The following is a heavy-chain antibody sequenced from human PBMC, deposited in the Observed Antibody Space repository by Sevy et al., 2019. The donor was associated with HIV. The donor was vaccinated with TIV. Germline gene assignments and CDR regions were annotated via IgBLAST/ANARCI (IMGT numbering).Heavy chain of an antibody. Sequence: GGSLRLSCAASGFTVSSNYMSWVRQAPGKGLEWVSVLYGGGNTYYADSVKGRFTISRDNSKNTVYLQMYSLRAEDTAVYYCARGGGDYYFDYWGQGTLVTVSS. D-gene: IGHD3-3*01. V-gene: IGHV3-53*01. J-gene: IGHJ4*02. CDR2: LYGGGNT. CDR1: GFTVSSNY. CDR3: ARGGGDYYFDY.